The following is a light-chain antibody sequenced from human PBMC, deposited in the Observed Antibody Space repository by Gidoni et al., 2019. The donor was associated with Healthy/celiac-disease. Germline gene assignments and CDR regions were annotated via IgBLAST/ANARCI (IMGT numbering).Light chain of an antibody. V-gene: IGKV3-20*01. CDR3: QQYGSSPWT. CDR2: GAS. Sequence: IVLPQSPGTLSLSPGARATLSCRARQSFSSSYLAWYQQKPGQAPRLLIYGASSRATGIPDRFSGSGSGTDFTLTISRLEPEDFAVYYCQQYGSSPWTFGQGTKVEIK. CDR1: QSFSSSY. J-gene: IGKJ1*01.